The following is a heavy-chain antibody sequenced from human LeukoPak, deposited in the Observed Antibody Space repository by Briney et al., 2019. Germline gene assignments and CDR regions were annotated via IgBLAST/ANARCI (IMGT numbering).Heavy chain of an antibody. D-gene: IGHD2-2*01. CDR1: GFTFSSYS. V-gene: IGHV3-21*04. Sequence: GGSLRLSCAASGFTFSSYSMNWVRQAPGKGLEWVSSISSSSSYIYYADSVKGRFTISRDNAKNSLYLQMNSLRAEDTAVYYCARDPGVPAVKASYYYYGMDVWGQGTTVTVSS. CDR2: ISSSSSYI. CDR3: ARDPGVPAVKASYYYYGMDV. J-gene: IGHJ6*02.